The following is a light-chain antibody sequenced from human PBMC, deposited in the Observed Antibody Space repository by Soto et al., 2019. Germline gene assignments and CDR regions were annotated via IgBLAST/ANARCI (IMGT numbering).Light chain of an antibody. Sequence: SYELTQPPSVSVSPGQTASISCSGDTLGDGYAYWYQQKPGQSPVMVIYQNDRRPSGIPERFSGSNSGNTATLTISGTQAMDEADYFCQAWDSTTVLFGGGTKVTVL. V-gene: IGLV3-1*01. J-gene: IGLJ2*01. CDR3: QAWDSTTVL. CDR2: QND. CDR1: TLGDGY.